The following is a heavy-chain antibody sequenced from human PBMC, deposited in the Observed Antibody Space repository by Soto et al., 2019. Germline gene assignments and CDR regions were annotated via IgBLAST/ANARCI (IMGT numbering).Heavy chain of an antibody. Sequence: TLSLTCAVSGGSISSSNWWSWVRQPPGKGLEWIGEIYHSGSTNYNPSLKSRVTISVDKSKNQFSLKLSSVTAADTAVYYCAREHKGAGTLRPHWFAPWGQGTLVTVSS. D-gene: IGHD6-19*01. V-gene: IGHV4-4*02. CDR2: IYHSGST. CDR1: GGSISSSNW. J-gene: IGHJ5*02. CDR3: AREHKGAGTLRPHWFAP.